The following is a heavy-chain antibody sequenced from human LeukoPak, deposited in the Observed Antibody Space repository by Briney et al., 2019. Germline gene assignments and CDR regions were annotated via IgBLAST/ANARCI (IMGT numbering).Heavy chain of an antibody. CDR1: GYSFTSYW. D-gene: IGHD3-22*01. CDR3: ARTPRGPVVSRPYYSDY. Sequence: GESLKISCKGSGYSFTSYWIGWVRQMPGKGLEWMGIIYPGDSDTRYSPSFQGQVTISADKSISTAYLQWSSLKASDTAMYYCARTPRGPVVSRPYYSDYWGQGTLVTVSS. V-gene: IGHV5-51*01. CDR2: IYPGDSDT. J-gene: IGHJ4*02.